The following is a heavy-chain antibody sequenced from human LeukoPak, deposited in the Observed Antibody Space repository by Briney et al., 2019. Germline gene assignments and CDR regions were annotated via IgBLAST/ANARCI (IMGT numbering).Heavy chain of an antibody. CDR2: ISSSGSTI. CDR1: GFTFSSYE. Sequence: PGGSLRLSCAASGFTFSSYEMNWVRQAPGKGLEWVSYISSSGSTIYYADSVKGRFTISRDNPRNTLYMQMSSLRDEDTAVYYCAIMHRYYDGSGYWVQWGQGTLVTVSS. J-gene: IGHJ4*02. V-gene: IGHV3-48*03. CDR3: AIMHRYYDGSGYWVQ. D-gene: IGHD3-22*01.